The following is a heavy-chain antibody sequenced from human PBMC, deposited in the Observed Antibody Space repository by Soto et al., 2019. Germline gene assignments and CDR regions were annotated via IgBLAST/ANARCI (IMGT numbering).Heavy chain of an antibody. CDR1: GGSISSSSYY. CDR3: AEPTRWL. Sequence: KSSETLSLTCTVPGGSISSSSYYWGWIRQPPGKGLEWIGSIYYSGSTYYNPSLKSRVTISVDTSKNQFSLKLSSVTAADTAVYYCAEPTRWLWGQGTLVTVSS. J-gene: IGHJ4*02. V-gene: IGHV4-39*01. CDR2: IYYSGST. D-gene: IGHD5-12*01.